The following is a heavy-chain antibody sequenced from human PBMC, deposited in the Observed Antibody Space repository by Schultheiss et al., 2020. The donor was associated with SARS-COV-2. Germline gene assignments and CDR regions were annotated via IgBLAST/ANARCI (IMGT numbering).Heavy chain of an antibody. CDR2: ISWNSGSI. J-gene: IGHJ1*01. D-gene: IGHD4-17*01. V-gene: IGHV3-23*01. CDR3: VSPPGGYGDYAEYFQH. Sequence: GGSLRLSCAASGFTVSSNYMSWVRQAPGKGLEWVSGISWNSGSIGYADSVKGRFTISRDNSKNTLYLQMNSLRAEDTAVYYCVSPPGGYGDYAEYFQHWGQGTLVTVSS. CDR1: GFTVSSNY.